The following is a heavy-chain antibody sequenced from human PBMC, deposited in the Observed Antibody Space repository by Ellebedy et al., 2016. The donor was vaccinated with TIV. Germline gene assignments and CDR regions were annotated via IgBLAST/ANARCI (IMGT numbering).Heavy chain of an antibody. J-gene: IGHJ4*02. V-gene: IGHV3-7*04. Sequence: GESLKISCEVYGFTYDIFWMSWVRQAPGKGLEWVANIENDGTDKYYVDSVKGRFTISRDNARNSLYLQMTSLRAEDTAVYYCARDNGNGLASDYWGQGTLVTVSS. CDR2: IENDGTDK. CDR1: GFTYDIFW. D-gene: IGHD1-20*01. CDR3: ARDNGNGLASDY.